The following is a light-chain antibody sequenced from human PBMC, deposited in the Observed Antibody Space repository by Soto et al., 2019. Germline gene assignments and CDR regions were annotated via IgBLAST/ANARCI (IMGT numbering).Light chain of an antibody. CDR1: QSVTSNY. V-gene: IGKV3-20*01. Sequence: EIVLTQSPGTLSLSPEERATLSCRASQSVTSNYLAWYQQKPGQAPRLLICDASSRATGIPDRFSGSGSGTDFTLTIARLEPEDFAVYYWQQYGTSPYSFGQGTKLEIK. CDR2: DAS. J-gene: IGKJ2*01. CDR3: QQYGTSPYS.